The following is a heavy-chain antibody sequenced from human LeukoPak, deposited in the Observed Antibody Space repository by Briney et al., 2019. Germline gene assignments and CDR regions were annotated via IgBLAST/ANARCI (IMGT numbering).Heavy chain of an antibody. CDR3: ARGRPLIFGVLPGSSWFDP. J-gene: IGHJ5*02. Sequence: PSETLSLTCTVSGGSISSYYWSWIRQPPGKGLEWIEYIYYSGSTNYNPSLKSRVTISVDTSKNQFSLKLSSVTAADTAVYYCARGRPLIFGVLPGSSWFDPWGQGTLVTVSS. V-gene: IGHV4-59*01. CDR1: GGSISSYY. D-gene: IGHD3-3*01. CDR2: IYYSGST.